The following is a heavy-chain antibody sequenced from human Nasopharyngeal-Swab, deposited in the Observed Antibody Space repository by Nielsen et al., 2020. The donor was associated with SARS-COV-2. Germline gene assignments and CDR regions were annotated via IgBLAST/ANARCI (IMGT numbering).Heavy chain of an antibody. CDR2: ISFDVSIK. CDR3: ARDAVSSGFKPYFDY. D-gene: IGHD6-19*01. V-gene: IGHV3-30-3*01. J-gene: IGHJ4*02. Sequence: GESLKISCAASGFNFGSYAMDWVRQAPGKGLEWASMISFDVSIKYYADSVKGRFTISRDNSKNTLYLQMDSLRPEDTAIYFCARDAVSSGFKPYFDYWGQGALVTVSS. CDR1: GFNFGSYA.